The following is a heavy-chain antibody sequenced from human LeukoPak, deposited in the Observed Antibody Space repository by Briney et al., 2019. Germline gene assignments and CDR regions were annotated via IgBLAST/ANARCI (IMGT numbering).Heavy chain of an antibody. CDR2: VNLQGST. D-gene: IGHD3-10*01. Sequence: SETLSLTCGVSGGSITNTNYWTWVRQPPGKGLEWIGEVNLQGSTNYNPSLMGRVAISVDTAKNQFSLNLSSVTAADTAVYYCARGDYKAPYFDHWGQGTLVTVSS. V-gene: IGHV4-4*02. CDR1: GGSITNTNY. J-gene: IGHJ4*02. CDR3: ARGDYKAPYFDH.